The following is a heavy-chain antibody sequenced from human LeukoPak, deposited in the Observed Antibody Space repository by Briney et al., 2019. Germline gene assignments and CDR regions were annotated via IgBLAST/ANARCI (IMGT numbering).Heavy chain of an antibody. D-gene: IGHD4-23*01. Sequence: SETLSLTCAVYGGSFCGYYWCWIRQPPGKGLEWIGEINHSGSTNYNPSLKSRVTISVDTSKNQFSLKLSPVTAADTAVYYCAREGYGGNSVGVGFDYWGQGTLVTVSS. CDR3: AREGYGGNSVGVGFDY. CDR1: GGSFCGYY. V-gene: IGHV4-34*01. J-gene: IGHJ4*02. CDR2: INHSGST.